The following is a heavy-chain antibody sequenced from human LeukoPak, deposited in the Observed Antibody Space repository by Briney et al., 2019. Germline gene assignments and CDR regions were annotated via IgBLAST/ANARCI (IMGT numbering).Heavy chain of an antibody. CDR2: VSASGAI. CDR1: GVSVGSHF. Sequence: SETLSFTCSVSGVSVGSHFWSWVRQPAGKALEWIGRVSASGAISSNPSLNSRVTMSLDTSKNQFSLKLTSVTAADTAVYFCARAYCGGDCTAGGAFDIWGQGTMVTVSS. J-gene: IGHJ3*02. D-gene: IGHD2-21*01. CDR3: ARAYCGGDCTAGGAFDI. V-gene: IGHV4-4*07.